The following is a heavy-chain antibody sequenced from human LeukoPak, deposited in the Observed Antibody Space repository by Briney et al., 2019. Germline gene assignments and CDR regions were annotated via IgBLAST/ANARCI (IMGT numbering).Heavy chain of an antibody. D-gene: IGHD3-3*01. V-gene: IGHV3-53*01. J-gene: IGHJ1*01. CDR1: GFTVSSNY. CDR2: IYSGGST. CDR3: ARGPFWSGYYDD. Sequence: PGGSLRLSCAASGFTVSSNYMSWVRQAPGKGLEWVSVIYSGGSTYYADSVKGRFTISRDNAKNSLYLQMSNLRAEDTAVYYCARGPFWSGYYDDWGQGTLVTVSS.